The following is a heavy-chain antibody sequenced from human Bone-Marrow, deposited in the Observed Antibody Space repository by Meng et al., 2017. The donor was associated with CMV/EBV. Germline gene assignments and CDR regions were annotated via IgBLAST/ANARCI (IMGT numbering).Heavy chain of an antibody. Sequence: ASVKVSCKASGYTFTSYGISWVRQAPGQGLEWMGWISAYNGNTNYAQKLQGKVTMTTDTSTSTAYVELRSLRSDDTAVYYCARDRKQLVPDFDYWGQGTLVTVSS. V-gene: IGHV1-18*01. D-gene: IGHD6-6*01. J-gene: IGHJ4*02. CDR3: ARDRKQLVPDFDY. CDR2: ISAYNGNT. CDR1: GYTFTSYG.